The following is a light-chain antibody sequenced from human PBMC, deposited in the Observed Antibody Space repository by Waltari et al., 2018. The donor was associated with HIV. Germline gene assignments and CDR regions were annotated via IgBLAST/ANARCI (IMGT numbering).Light chain of an antibody. J-gene: IGLJ3*02. V-gene: IGLV1-51*01. CDR2: DKE. CDR3: GTWDTSLGAGV. Sequence: QSVFTQPPSVSAAPGQKVTISCSGSSSKFGNDFVSWYQHLPGAAPKLLMYDKEKRPSGISDRFSGSKSGTSATLGITGLQTGDEADYYCGTWDTSLGAGVFGGGTKLTVL. CDR1: SSKFGNDF.